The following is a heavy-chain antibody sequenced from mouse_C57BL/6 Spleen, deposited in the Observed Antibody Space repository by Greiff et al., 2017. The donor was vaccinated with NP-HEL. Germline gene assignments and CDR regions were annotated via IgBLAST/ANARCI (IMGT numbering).Heavy chain of an antibody. CDR2: IYPGDGDT. CDR1: GYAFSSSW. Sequence: QLQQSGPELVKPGASVKISCKASGYAFSSSWMNWVKQRPGKGLEWIGRIYPGDGDTNYNGKFKGKATLTADKSSSTAYMQLSSLTSEDSAVYFCARWNHYAMDYWGQGTSVTVSS. J-gene: IGHJ4*01. V-gene: IGHV1-82*01. CDR3: ARWNHYAMDY.